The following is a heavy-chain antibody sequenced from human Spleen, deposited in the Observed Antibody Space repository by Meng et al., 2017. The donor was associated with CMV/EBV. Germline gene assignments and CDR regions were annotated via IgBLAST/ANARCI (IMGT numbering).Heavy chain of an antibody. Sequence: ASVKVSCKASGYTFTAHYFHWVRQAPGQGLEWMGWINPNSGATNYAQRFEGRVIMTRDTSITTAYMEVRRLRSDDTAVYFCARGPLGWGQGTLVTVSS. J-gene: IGHJ4*02. CDR3: ARGPLG. CDR2: INPNSGAT. D-gene: IGHD7-27*01. CDR1: GYTFTAHY. V-gene: IGHV1-2*02.